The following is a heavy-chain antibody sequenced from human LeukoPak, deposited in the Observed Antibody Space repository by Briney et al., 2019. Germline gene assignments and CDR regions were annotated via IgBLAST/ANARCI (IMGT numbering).Heavy chain of an antibody. Sequence: SETLSLTCTVSGGSISSSSYYWGWIRRPPGKGLEWIGSIYYSGSTYYNPSLKSRVTISVDTSKNQFSLKLSSVTAADTAVYYCARSPSLFGADLDYWGQGTLVTVSS. D-gene: IGHD3-3*01. CDR1: GGSISSSSYY. J-gene: IGHJ4*02. V-gene: IGHV4-39*01. CDR3: ARSPSLFGADLDY. CDR2: IYYSGST.